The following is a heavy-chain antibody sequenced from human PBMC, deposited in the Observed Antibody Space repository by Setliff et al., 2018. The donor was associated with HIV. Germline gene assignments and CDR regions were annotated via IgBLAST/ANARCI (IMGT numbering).Heavy chain of an antibody. Sequence: SETLSLTCSVSGASINSYFWSWIRQPAGKGLEWIGRIHSGGTTNSNPSLKSRVTLSVDTSKNQFSLKLNSVTAADTAVYCCARGGLRVRGAIDSFDYWGQGTLVTVSS. CDR3: ARGGLRVRGAIDSFDY. CDR1: GASINSYF. D-gene: IGHD3-10*01. J-gene: IGHJ4*02. V-gene: IGHV4-4*07. CDR2: IHSGGTT.